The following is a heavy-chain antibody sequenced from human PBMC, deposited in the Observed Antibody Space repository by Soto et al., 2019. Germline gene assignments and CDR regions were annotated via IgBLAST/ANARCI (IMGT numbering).Heavy chain of an antibody. CDR1: GFTFSSYS. V-gene: IGHV3-21*01. CDR2: ISSISSYI. D-gene: IGHD2-2*02. CDR3: ARDPLVVVPGAIGPIPRRRITRGDVFDM. J-gene: IGHJ3*02. Sequence: EVQLVESGGGLVKPGGSLRLSCAASGFTFSSYSMNWVRQAPGKGLEWVSSISSISSYIYYADSVKGRFTISRDNAKKSLYLKMNSLRAEDTAGDYCARDPLVVVPGAIGPIPRRRITRGDVFDMWGQGTMVSFSS.